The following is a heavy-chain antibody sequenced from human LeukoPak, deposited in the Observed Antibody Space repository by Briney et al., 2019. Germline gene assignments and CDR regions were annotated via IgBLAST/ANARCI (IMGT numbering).Heavy chain of an antibody. CDR3: ASNYCSRSNCYYNWFDP. J-gene: IGHJ5*02. V-gene: IGHV3-7*05. D-gene: IGHD2-2*01. Sequence: GGSLRLSCAASGFTFSSYWMTWVRQAPGKGLEWVANIKQDGSEKNYLDSVKGRFTISRDNAKNSLFLQMTSLRPEDTAIYFCASNYCSRSNCYYNWFDPWGQGTLVTVSS. CDR1: GFTFSSYW. CDR2: IKQDGSEK.